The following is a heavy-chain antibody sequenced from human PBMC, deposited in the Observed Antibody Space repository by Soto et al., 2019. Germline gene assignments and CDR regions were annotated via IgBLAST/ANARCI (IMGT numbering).Heavy chain of an antibody. CDR1: GGTFSSCA. D-gene: IGHD3-22*01. CDR3: ASHYDSSGYYYRGLDY. CDR2: IIPIFGTA. V-gene: IGHV1-69*12. J-gene: IGHJ4*02. Sequence: QVQLVQSGAEVKEAGSSVKVSCKASGGTFSSCAISWVRQAPGQGLEWMGGIIPIFGTADYAQKFQGRVTITADESTSTGNMELSSLRSEDTAVYYCASHYDSSGYYYRGLDYWGQGTLVTVSS.